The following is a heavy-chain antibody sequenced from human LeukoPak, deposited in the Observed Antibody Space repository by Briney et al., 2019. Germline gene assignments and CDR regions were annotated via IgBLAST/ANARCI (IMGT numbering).Heavy chain of an antibody. Sequence: SETLSLTCAVSGGSVTSTNWWTWVRQPPGKGLEWIEEFHLDGRTNYNPSLKSRLIMSEDMRQNHISLKLPSVTAADTAVYYCAREGGFYRHLDYSGEGTLVSVCS. V-gene: IGHV4-4*02. J-gene: IGHJ4*02. D-gene: IGHD3-3*01. CDR3: AREGGFYRHLDY. CDR2: FHLDGRT. CDR1: GGSVTSTNW.